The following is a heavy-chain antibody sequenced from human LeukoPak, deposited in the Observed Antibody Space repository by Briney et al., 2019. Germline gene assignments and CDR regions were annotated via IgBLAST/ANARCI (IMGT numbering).Heavy chain of an antibody. J-gene: IGHJ4*02. CDR2: ISSSSSYI. CDR3: ARDRGSSTGLDY. Sequence: GGSLRLSCAASGFTFSSYSMNWVRQAPGKGLEWVSSISSSSSYIYYADSVKGRFTISRDNAKNSLYLQMNSLRAEDTAVHYCARDRGSSTGLDYWGQGTLVTVSS. CDR1: GFTFSSYS. V-gene: IGHV3-21*01. D-gene: IGHD6-13*01.